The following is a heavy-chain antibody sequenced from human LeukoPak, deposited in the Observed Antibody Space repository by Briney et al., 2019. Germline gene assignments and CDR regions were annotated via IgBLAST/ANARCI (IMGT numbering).Heavy chain of an antibody. CDR1: GGSFSGYY. Sequence: SETLSLTCAVYGGSFSGYYWSWIRQPPGKGLEWIGEINHSGSTNYNPSLKSRVTISVDTSKNQFSLKLSSVTAADTAVYYCATDRYYGSGSYYNPRRGYFDYWGQGTLVTVSS. J-gene: IGHJ4*02. CDR3: ATDRYYGSGSYYNPRRGYFDY. D-gene: IGHD3-10*01. V-gene: IGHV4-34*01. CDR2: INHSGST.